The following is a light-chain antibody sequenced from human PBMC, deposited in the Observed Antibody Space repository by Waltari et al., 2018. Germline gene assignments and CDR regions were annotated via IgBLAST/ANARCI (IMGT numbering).Light chain of an antibody. CDR2: DAS. Sequence: EIVLTQSPATLSLSPGERATLSCRASQSVGTYFAGYQQKPGQAPRLLISDASYRASGIPARFSGSGSGTDFTLTISSLEPEDFAIYYCQQRTDWPPLTFGGGTKVEIK. CDR1: QSVGTY. CDR3: QQRTDWPPLT. V-gene: IGKV3-11*01. J-gene: IGKJ4*01.